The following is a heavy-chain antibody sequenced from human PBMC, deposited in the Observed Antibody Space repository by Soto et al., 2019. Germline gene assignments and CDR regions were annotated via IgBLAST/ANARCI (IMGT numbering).Heavy chain of an antibody. CDR2: IIPIFGTA. CDR3: AGRGYSGYDFSGSFY. V-gene: IGHV1-69*05. CDR1: GGTFSSYA. Sequence: QVQLVQSGAEVKKPGSSVKVSCKASGGTFSSYAISWVRQAPGQGLEWMGGIIPIFGTANYAQKFQGRVTIPTAESTSTAYMELSSLRSEDTAVYYGAGRGYSGYDFSGSFYWGQGTLVTVSS. J-gene: IGHJ4*02. D-gene: IGHD5-12*01.